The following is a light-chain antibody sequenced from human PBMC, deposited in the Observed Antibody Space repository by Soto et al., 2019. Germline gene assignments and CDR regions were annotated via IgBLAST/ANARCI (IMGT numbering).Light chain of an antibody. J-gene: IGKJ4*01. V-gene: IGKV3-11*01. Sequence: EIVLTQSPATLPLSPGERAALSCRASQGVSRFLAWYQQKPGQAPRLLIYDASNRATGIPARFSGSGSGPDFPLAINHLEPDGVAVYSCQQGSGWALTLGGGTKVEIK. CDR2: DAS. CDR3: QQGSGWALT. CDR1: QGVSRF.